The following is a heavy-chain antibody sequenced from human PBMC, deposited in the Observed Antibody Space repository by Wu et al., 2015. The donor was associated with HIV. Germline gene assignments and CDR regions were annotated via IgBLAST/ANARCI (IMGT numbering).Heavy chain of an antibody. V-gene: IGHV1-2*05. D-gene: IGHD1-1*01. J-gene: IGHJ5*02. CDR1: GYKFIGYY. Sequence: QVHLVQSGAEIKKPGASVKVSCKASGYKFIGYYMHWVRQAPGQGLEWMGRIIPALGTVKYAQRFQGRVTITTDGTDESTTHATVMSSLDLVLERRRTVRTLPVSTDP. CDR3: TVRTLPVSTDP. CDR2: IIPALGTV.